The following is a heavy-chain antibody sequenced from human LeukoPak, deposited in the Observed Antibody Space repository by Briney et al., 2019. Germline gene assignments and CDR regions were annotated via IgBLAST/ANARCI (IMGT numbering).Heavy chain of an antibody. D-gene: IGHD2-21*01. Sequence: GDSLNVSCKGSGYSFTSYWIGWVRQMPGKGLEWMGIIYPGDSDTRYSPSFQGQVTISADKSISTAYLQWSSLKASDTAMYYCARHGEPRNFDYWGQGTLVTVSS. CDR3: ARHGEPRNFDY. V-gene: IGHV5-51*01. CDR2: IYPGDSDT. J-gene: IGHJ4*02. CDR1: GYSFTSYW.